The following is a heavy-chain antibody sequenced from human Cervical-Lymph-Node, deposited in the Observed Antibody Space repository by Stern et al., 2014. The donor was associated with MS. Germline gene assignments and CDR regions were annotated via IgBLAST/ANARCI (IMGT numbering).Heavy chain of an antibody. D-gene: IGHD1-26*01. V-gene: IGHV1-24*01. J-gene: IGHJ4*02. CDR3: ATLSPGAGGNYYRHFDY. Sequence: QDQLVQSGAEVKKPGASVKVSCKVSGYTLTELSMHWVRQAPRKGLEWMGGFDPEDGETIYAQKFQGRVTMTEDTSTATAYMELSSLRSEDTAVYYCATLSPGAGGNYYRHFDYWGQGTLVTVSS. CDR1: GYTLTELS. CDR2: FDPEDGET.